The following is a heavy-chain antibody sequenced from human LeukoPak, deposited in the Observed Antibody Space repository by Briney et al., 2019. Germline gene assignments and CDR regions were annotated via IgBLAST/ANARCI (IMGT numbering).Heavy chain of an antibody. V-gene: IGHV3-30*03. J-gene: IGHJ4*02. D-gene: IGHD1-26*01. Sequence: GGSLRLSCAASGFTFSSYGMHWVRQAPGKGLEWVAVISYDGSNKYYADSVKGRFTISRDNSKNTLYLQMNSLRAEDTAVYYCVGGEWEVPFDYWGQGTLVTVSS. CDR3: VGGEWEVPFDY. CDR1: GFTFSSYG. CDR2: ISYDGSNK.